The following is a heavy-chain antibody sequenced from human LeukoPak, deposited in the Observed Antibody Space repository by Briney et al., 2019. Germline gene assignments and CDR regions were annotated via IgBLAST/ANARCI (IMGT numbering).Heavy chain of an antibody. Sequence: GGSLRLSCTASGFTFSTYAMSWVRQAPGKGLEWVSALSGSGGSKYYADSVKGRFTISRDNSKNTLYLQMNSLRAEDTAVYYCAKSYGDYLGYFDSWGQGTLVTVSS. D-gene: IGHD4-17*01. V-gene: IGHV3-23*01. CDR3: AKSYGDYLGYFDS. CDR2: LSGSGGSK. J-gene: IGHJ4*02. CDR1: GFTFSTYA.